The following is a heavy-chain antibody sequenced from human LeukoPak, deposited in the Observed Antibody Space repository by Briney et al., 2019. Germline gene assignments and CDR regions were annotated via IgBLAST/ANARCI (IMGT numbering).Heavy chain of an antibody. CDR2: IYYSGST. V-gene: IGHV4-39*01. D-gene: IGHD1-26*01. CDR3: ARLRLTWELLGRSNWFDP. J-gene: IGHJ5*02. CDR1: GFTFSSYW. Sequence: PGGSLRLSCAVSGFTFSSYWMSWVRQAPGKGLEWIGSIYYSGSTYYNPSLKSRVTISVDTSKNQFSLKLSSVTAADTAVYYCARLRLTWELLGRSNWFDPWGQGTLVTVSS.